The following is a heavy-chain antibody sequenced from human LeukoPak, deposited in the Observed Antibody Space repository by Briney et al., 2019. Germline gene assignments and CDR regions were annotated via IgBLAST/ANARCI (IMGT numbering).Heavy chain of an antibody. V-gene: IGHV1-18*01. CDR3: ARVVVVVPAAPETYYFEY. Sequence: ASVTVSCKASGYTFTNYGISWVRQAPGQGLEWMGWIIAYNGDTKYAQRFQGRLTMTTDTSTSTADMELRSLRSDDTAMYYCARVVVVVPAAPETYYFEYWGQGTLVTVSS. D-gene: IGHD2-2*01. CDR1: GYTFTNYG. CDR2: IIAYNGDT. J-gene: IGHJ4*02.